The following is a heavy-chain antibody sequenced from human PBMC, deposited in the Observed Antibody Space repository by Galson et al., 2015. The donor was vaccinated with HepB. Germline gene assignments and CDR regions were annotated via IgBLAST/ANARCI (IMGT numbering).Heavy chain of an antibody. V-gene: IGHV3-21*01. J-gene: IGHJ3*02. CDR1: GFTFSSYS. CDR3: ARSDLSVVVVPAAEEGAVDI. D-gene: IGHD2-2*01. CDR2: ISSSSSYI. Sequence: SLRLSCAASGFTFSSYSMNWVRQAPGKGLEWVSSISSSSSYIYYADSVKGRFTISRDNAKNSLYLQMNSLRAEDTAVYYCARSDLSVVVVPAAEEGAVDIWGQGTMVTVSS.